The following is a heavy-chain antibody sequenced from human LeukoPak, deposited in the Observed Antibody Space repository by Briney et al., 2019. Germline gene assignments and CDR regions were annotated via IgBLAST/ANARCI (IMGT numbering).Heavy chain of an antibody. CDR2: ISSSSSYI. CDR3: AREGTSSGLPTGPLFGY. CDR1: GFTFSSYS. Sequence: GGSLRLSCAASGFTFSSYSMNWVRQAPGKGLEGGSSISSSSSYIYYADSVKGRFTISRDNAKNSLYLQMNSLRAEDTAVYYCAREGTSSGLPTGPLFGYWGQGTLVTVSS. V-gene: IGHV3-21*01. J-gene: IGHJ4*02. D-gene: IGHD1-14*01.